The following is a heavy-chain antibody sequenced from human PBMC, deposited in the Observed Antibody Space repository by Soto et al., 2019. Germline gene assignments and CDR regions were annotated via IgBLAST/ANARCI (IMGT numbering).Heavy chain of an antibody. J-gene: IGHJ4*02. CDR2: ISSGGSYI. V-gene: IGHV3-21*01. CDR1: GFTISSYS. CDR3: ARHRRSPAEYYFDY. D-gene: IGHD1-26*01. Sequence: EVQLVESGGGLVKPGGSLRLSCAASGFTISSYSMNWVRQAPGKGLEWVSSISSGGSYIYYADSVKGRFTISRDNAKNSLYLQMNSLRVEDTAVYYCARHRRSPAEYYFDYWGQGTLVTVSS.